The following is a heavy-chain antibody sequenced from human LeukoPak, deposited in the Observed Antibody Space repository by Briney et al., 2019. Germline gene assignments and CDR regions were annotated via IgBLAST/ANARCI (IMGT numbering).Heavy chain of an antibody. CDR1: GYTFTGYY. CDR3: TRLYYYDRSGSGLFDP. Sequence: ASVKVSSKASGYTFTGYYMHWVRQAPGQGPEWMGWINPNSGGTDYAQKFQGRVTMTRDTSISTAYMELSRLRSDDTAVYYCTRLYYYDRSGSGLFDPWGQGTLVTVSS. V-gene: IGHV1-2*02. D-gene: IGHD3-22*01. CDR2: INPNSGGT. J-gene: IGHJ5*02.